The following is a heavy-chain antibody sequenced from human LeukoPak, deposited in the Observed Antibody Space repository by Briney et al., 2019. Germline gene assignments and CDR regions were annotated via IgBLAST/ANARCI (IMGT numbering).Heavy chain of an antibody. Sequence: SETLSLTCAVYGGSFSGYYWSWIRQPPGKGLEWIGEINHSGSTNYNPSLKSRVTISVDTSKNQFSLKLSSVTAADSAVYYCARRRTQYYYDSSGRKDWYFDLWGRGTLVTVSS. V-gene: IGHV4-34*01. CDR3: ARRRTQYYYDSSGRKDWYFDL. CDR1: GGSFSGYY. CDR2: INHSGST. J-gene: IGHJ2*01. D-gene: IGHD3-22*01.